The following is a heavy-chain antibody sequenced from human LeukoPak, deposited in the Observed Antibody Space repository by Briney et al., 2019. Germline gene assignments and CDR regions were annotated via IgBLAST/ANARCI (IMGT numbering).Heavy chain of an antibody. D-gene: IGHD3-3*01. CDR3: AKGPYDFWSGYHFQH. J-gene: IGHJ1*01. CDR2: TRYDGSNK. Sequence: SGGSLRLSCAASGFTFSSYGMHWVRQAPGKGLEWVAFTRYDGSNKYYADSVKGRFTISRDNSKNTLYLQMNSLRAEDTAVYYCAKGPYDFWSGYHFQHWGQGTLVTVSS. CDR1: GFTFSSYG. V-gene: IGHV3-30*02.